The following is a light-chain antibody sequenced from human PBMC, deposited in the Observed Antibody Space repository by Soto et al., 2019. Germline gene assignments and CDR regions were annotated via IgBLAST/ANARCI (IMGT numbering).Light chain of an antibody. CDR1: QSVGNN. Sequence: DIVLTQSPATVSLSPGERATLSCRASQSVGNNLAWYQQKPGQAPRLLIYGTSNRATGIPARFSGSGSGTDFTLTISSLGPEDFAVYYCQQRSNWPPRITFGGGTNVEIK. J-gene: IGKJ4*01. CDR3: QQRSNWPPRIT. CDR2: GTS. V-gene: IGKV3-11*01.